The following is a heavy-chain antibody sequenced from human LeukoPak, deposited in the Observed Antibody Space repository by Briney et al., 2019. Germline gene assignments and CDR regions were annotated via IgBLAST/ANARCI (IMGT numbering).Heavy chain of an antibody. J-gene: IGHJ6*02. V-gene: IGHV4-4*07. D-gene: IGHD2-21*02. CDR3: ARDRMEYCGGDCYYYYGMDV. Sequence: SETLSLTCTVSGGSISSYYWSWIRQPAGKGLEWIGRIYTSGSTNYNASLKSRVSMSVDTSKNQFSLKLSSVTAADTAVYYCARDRMEYCGGDCYYYYGMDVWGQGTTVTVSS. CDR2: IYTSGST. CDR1: GGSISSYY.